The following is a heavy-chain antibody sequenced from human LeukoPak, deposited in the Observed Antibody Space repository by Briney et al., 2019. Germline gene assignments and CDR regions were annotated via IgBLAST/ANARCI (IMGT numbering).Heavy chain of an antibody. CDR2: ISAYNGNT. CDR3: ASSYYYYYGMDV. V-gene: IGHV1-18*01. J-gene: IGHJ6*02. Sequence: ASVKVSCKASGYTFTSYGISCVRQAPGQGLEWMGWISAYNGNTNYAQKLQGRVTMTTDTSTSTAYMELRSLRSDDTAVYYCASSYYYYYGMDVWGQGTTVTVSS. CDR1: GYTFTSYG.